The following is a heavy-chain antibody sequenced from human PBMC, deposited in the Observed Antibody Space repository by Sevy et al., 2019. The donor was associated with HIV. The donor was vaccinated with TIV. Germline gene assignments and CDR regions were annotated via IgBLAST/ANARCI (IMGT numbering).Heavy chain of an antibody. V-gene: IGHV3-53*01. CDR3: ARVVTVTRGFDI. CDR2: IYSGGST. D-gene: IGHD4-17*01. CDR1: GFTVSSNY. J-gene: IGHJ3*02. Sequence: GGSLRLSCAASGFTVSSNYMSWVRQAPGKGLEWVSVIYSGGSTYYADSVKGRFTISRDSSKNTLYLQMNSLRAEDTAVYYCARVVTVTRGFDIWGQGTMVTVSS.